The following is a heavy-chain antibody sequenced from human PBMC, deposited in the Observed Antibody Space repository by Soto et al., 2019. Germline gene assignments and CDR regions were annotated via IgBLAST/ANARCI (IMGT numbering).Heavy chain of an antibody. CDR2: IEGDGSST. V-gene: IGHV3-74*01. D-gene: IGHD6-13*01. Sequence: GSLRLSCAASGFTFSSYWMHWVRQAPGKGLEWVSRIEGDGSSTTPADSVKGRFTVSRDDARNTLYLQMSSLRADDTAIYYCAREGLDTAGFFDVWGQGTMVTVSS. J-gene: IGHJ3*01. CDR1: GFTFSSYW. CDR3: AREGLDTAGFFDV.